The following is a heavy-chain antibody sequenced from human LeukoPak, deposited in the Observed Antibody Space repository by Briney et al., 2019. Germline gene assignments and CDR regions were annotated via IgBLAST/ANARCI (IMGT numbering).Heavy chain of an antibody. D-gene: IGHD4-17*01. CDR3: ARHSWVNGYFDY. CDR2: HYDSGST. V-gene: IGHV4-59*08. J-gene: IGHJ4*02. Sequence: PSETLSLTCTVSSGPFYSYYWSWIRQAPGKGLEWIGYHYDSGSTHYNPSLKSRVTISLDTSNNQFSLNLSSVTAADTAVYYCARHSWVNGYFDYWGQGTLVTVSS. CDR1: SGPFYSYY.